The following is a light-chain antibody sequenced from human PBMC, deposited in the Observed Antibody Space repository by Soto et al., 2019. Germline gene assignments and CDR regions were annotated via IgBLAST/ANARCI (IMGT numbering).Light chain of an antibody. CDR1: SSDVGGYNY. J-gene: IGLJ1*01. CDR2: EVS. V-gene: IGLV2-14*01. CDR3: SSYTSSSKV. Sequence: QSALTQPASVSGSPGQSITISCTGTSSDVGGYNYVSWYQQLPGKAPKLMIYEVSNRPSGVSNRFSGSKSGNTASLTISGLQAEEEADYYCSSYTSSSKVFGTGTKLTVL.